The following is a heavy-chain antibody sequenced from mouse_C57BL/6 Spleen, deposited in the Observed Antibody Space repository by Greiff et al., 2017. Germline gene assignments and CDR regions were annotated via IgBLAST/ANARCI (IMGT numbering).Heavy chain of an antibody. Sequence: VQLQQSGAELVRPGTSVKVSCKASGYAFTNYLIEWVKQRPGQGLEWIGVINPGSGGTNYNEKFKGKATLTVDKSSSTAYMQLSSLTSEDSAVYFCARATEGLGRYYFEEWGHGATLPVAS. CDR2: INPGSGGT. D-gene: IGHD2-2*01. V-gene: IGHV1-54*01. CDR3: ARATEGLGRYYFEE. CDR1: GYAFTNYL. J-gene: IGHJ2*01.